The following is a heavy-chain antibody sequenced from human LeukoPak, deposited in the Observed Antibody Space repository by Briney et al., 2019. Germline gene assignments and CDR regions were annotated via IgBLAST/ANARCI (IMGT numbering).Heavy chain of an antibody. V-gene: IGHV1-3*01. D-gene: IGHD2-21*02. Sequence: ASVTVSCKASGYTFTSYAMHWVRQAPGQRLEWMGWINAGNGNTKYSQKFQGRVTITRDTSASTAYMELSSLRSEATAVYYCARVRGTAIGFDPWGQGTLVTVSS. J-gene: IGHJ5*02. CDR1: GYTFTSYA. CDR3: ARVRGTAIGFDP. CDR2: INAGNGNT.